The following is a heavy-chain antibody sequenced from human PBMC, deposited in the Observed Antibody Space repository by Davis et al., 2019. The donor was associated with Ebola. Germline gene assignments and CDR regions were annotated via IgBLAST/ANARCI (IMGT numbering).Heavy chain of an antibody. J-gene: IGHJ4*02. CDR2: ISGGGRTI. CDR1: GFTFSDYY. V-gene: IGHV3-11*01. CDR3: AKGTAMVFGEFDY. D-gene: IGHD5-18*01. Sequence: LSLTCAASGFTFSDYYMSWIRQAPGKGLEWVSYISGGGRTIYYADSVKGRFTISRDNAKNSLYLQMNSLRAEDTAVYYCAKGTAMVFGEFDYWGQGTLVTVSS.